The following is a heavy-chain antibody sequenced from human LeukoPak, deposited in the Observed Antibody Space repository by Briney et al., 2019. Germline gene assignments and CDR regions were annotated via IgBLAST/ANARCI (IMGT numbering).Heavy chain of an antibody. Sequence: GGSLRLSCAASGFTFSSYDMHWVRQATGKGLEWVSAIGTAGDTYYPGSVKGRFTISRENAKISLYLQMNSLRAGDTAVYYCARDPRNYGMDVWGQGTTVTVSS. V-gene: IGHV3-13*01. CDR1: GFTFSSYD. J-gene: IGHJ6*02. CDR2: IGTAGDT. CDR3: ARDPRNYGMDV.